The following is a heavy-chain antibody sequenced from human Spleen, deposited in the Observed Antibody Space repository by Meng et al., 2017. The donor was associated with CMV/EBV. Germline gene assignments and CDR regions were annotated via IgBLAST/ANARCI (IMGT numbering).Heavy chain of an antibody. V-gene: IGHV3-23*01. CDR3: ARLRRGIAVVGTGPFDY. J-gene: IGHJ4*02. Sequence: GESLKISCAASGFTFSSYAMSWVRQAPGKGLEWVSAISGSGGSTYYADSVKGRFTISRDNAKNSLYLQMNSLRAEDTAVYYRARLRRGIAVVGTGPFDYWGQGTLVTVSS. CDR1: GFTFSSYA. CDR2: ISGSGGST. D-gene: IGHD6-19*01.